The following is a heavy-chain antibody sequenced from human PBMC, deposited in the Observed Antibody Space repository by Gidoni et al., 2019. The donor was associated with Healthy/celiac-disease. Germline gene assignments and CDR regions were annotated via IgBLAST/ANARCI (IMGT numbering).Heavy chain of an antibody. V-gene: IGHV3-21*01. CDR3: ARALGYFTNGVCWPYYYGMDV. D-gene: IGHD2-8*01. CDR2: VRGSISYI. Sequence: EVQLVESGGGLVKTGGSLSPSCAAAGLPFWSCSMSWVRQAPGKGLGWVSSVRGSISYIYYADAVKGQFTISRDNAKNSLYLQMNSLRAEDTAVYYFARALGYFTNGVCWPYYYGMDVWGQGTTVTVSS. CDR1: GLPFWSCS. J-gene: IGHJ6*02.